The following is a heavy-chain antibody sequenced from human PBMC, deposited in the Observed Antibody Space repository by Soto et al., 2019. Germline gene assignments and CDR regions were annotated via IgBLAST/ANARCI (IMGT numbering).Heavy chain of an antibody. Sequence: QVQLVQSGAEVKKPGASVKVSCKASGYTFSSYDINWVRQATGQGLEWMGWLNPNSGDTGYAQKFXGGAXLXRNTSINTAYKELSSLTSDDTAVYYCATSGGGWYLYWGQGTLVTVSS. CDR1: GYTFSSYD. CDR3: ATSGGGWYLY. D-gene: IGHD6-19*01. J-gene: IGHJ4*02. V-gene: IGHV1-8*01. CDR2: LNPNSGDT.